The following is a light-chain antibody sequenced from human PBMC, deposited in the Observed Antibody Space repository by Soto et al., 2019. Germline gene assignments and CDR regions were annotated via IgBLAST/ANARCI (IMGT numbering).Light chain of an antibody. V-gene: IGKV1-5*01. CDR2: DAS. CDR3: QQYNGYSLT. J-gene: IGKJ1*01. CDR1: HGISIY. Sequence: DILMTQSPSTLSASVGDRDTLTCQASHGISIYLTWYQQKPGQAPKLLIYDASSMESGVPSRFSGSGSGTEFTLTISSLQSDDCAAYYCQQYNGYSLTFGQGTKVDIK.